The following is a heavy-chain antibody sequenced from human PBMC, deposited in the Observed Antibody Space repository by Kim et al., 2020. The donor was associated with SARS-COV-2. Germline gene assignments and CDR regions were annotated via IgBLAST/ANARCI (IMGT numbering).Heavy chain of an antibody. V-gene: IGHV3-23*01. CDR2: IGDSLGPT. CDR3: AKRYDTPWIFEN. CDR1: GFTFRTAG. D-gene: IGHD3-22*01. Sequence: GGSLRLSCAASGFTFRTAGMGWLRQAPGKGLEWVSGIGDSLGPTMYADSVKGRFTISRDNSKNTVFLQMSSLRAEDTAIYYCAKRYDTPWIFENWGQGTLVSVSS. J-gene: IGHJ4*02.